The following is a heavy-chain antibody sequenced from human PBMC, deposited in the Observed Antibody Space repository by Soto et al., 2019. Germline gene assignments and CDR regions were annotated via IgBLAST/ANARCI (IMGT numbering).Heavy chain of an antibody. CDR2: IYWDDDN. D-gene: IGHD3-10*01. Sequence: QIALKESGPTLVKPKQTLTLTCTFSGFSLTTGGVGVGWIRQPPGKALEWLALIYWDDDNRYSPSLTRRLTITKDTSNNQVVLTMTNVDPTDTGTYYCAHRESDREAYCGQGILVTVSS. V-gene: IGHV2-5*02. CDR1: GFSLTTGGVG. J-gene: IGHJ4*02. CDR3: AHRESDREAY.